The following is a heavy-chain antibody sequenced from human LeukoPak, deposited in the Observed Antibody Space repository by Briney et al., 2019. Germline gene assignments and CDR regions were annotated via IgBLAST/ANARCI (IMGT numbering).Heavy chain of an antibody. CDR2: IRSKAYGETA. J-gene: IGHJ4*02. V-gene: IGHV3-49*04. Sequence: GGSLRLSCAASGSTFGSYAMNWVRQAPGKGLEWVGFIRSKAYGETADYAASVKGRFTISRDDSKAIAYLQMNSLKTEDTAVYHCTRDRGAYNLYDYWGQGTLVTVSS. D-gene: IGHD1-1*01. CDR1: GSTFGSYA. CDR3: TRDRGAYNLYDY.